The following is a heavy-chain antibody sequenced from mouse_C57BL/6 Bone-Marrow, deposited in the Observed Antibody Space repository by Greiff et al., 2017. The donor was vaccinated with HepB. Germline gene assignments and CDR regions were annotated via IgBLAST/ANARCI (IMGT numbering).Heavy chain of an antibody. D-gene: IGHD1-1*01. V-gene: IGHV14-4*01. J-gene: IGHJ4*01. CDR2: IDPENGDT. CDR3: VNYYYGRSYAMDY. CDR1: GFNIKDDY. Sequence: EVQLQQSGAELVRPGASVKLSCTASGFNIKDDYMHWVKQRPEKGLEWIGWIDPENGDTEYASKFQGKATITADKSSNTAYLQLSSLTSEDTAVYYGVNYYYGRSYAMDYWGQGTAVTVSS.